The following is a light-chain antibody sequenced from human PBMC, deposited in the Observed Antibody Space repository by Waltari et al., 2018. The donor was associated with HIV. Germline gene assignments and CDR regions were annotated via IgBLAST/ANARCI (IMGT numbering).Light chain of an antibody. CDR3: SSYSTTNTFVV. CDR2: DVN. V-gene: IGLV2-14*03. J-gene: IGLJ2*01. Sequence: QSALTQPASVSGSLGQSVAISCSGSTSDIAGSTHYFAWYQQHAGKPPKLLIYDVNKRPSGVSDRFSGFRSGNMASLTISGLQTDDESIYFCSSYSTTNTFVVFGGGTKVTVL. CDR1: TSDIAGSTHY.